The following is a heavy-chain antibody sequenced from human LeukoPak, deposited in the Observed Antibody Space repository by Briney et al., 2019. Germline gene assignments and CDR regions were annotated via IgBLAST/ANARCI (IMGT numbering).Heavy chain of an antibody. CDR2: IYYSGST. CDR3: ARDRPRYSSSWYGFDY. D-gene: IGHD6-13*01. V-gene: IGHV4-59*01. Sequence: SETLSLTCTVSGGSISSYYWSWIRQPPGKGLEWIGYIYYSGSTNYNPSLKSRVTISVDTSKNQFSLKLSSVTAADTAVYYCARDRPRYSSSWYGFDYWGQGTLVTVPS. CDR1: GGSISSYY. J-gene: IGHJ4*02.